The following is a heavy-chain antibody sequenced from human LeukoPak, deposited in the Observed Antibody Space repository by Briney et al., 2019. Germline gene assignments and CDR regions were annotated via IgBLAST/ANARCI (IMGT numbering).Heavy chain of an antibody. V-gene: IGHV3-30*04. D-gene: IGHD3-22*01. CDR2: ISYDGSNK. J-gene: IGHJ4*02. CDR3: ARVKYDSSGYYSILDY. CDR1: GFTVSSYA. Sequence: PGGSLRLSCAASGFTVSSYAMHWVRQAPGKGLEWVAVISYDGSNKYYADSVKGRFTISRDNSKNTLYLQMNSLRAEDTAVYYCARVKYDSSGYYSILDYWGQGTLVTVSS.